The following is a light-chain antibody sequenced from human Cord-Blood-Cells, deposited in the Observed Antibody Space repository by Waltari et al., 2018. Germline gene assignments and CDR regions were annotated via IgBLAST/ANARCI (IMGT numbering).Light chain of an antibody. J-gene: IGLJ3*02. V-gene: IGLV3-25*02. CDR2: NDS. Sequence: SYELTQPPSVSVSPGQTARITCSGDALPKQYAYWYQQKPGQAPVLGIYNDSERPSGIPERFAGSSSGTTVTLTISGVQAEDEADYYCQSADSSGTYQVFGGGTKLTVL. CDR3: QSADSSGTYQV. CDR1: ALPKQY.